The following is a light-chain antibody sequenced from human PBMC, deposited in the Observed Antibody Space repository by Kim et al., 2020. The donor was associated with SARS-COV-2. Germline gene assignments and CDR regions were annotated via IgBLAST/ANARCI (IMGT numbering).Light chain of an antibody. J-gene: IGKJ2*01. Sequence: DIQMTQSPSSLSASVGDRVTITCRASQTISSYLNWYQQRPGEAPNLVIYAASSLQSGVPSRFSGSGSGTDFTLTISSLQPEDFATYYCQHSYSTPYTFGQGTELEI. CDR3: QHSYSTPYT. CDR1: QTISSY. V-gene: IGKV1-39*01. CDR2: AAS.